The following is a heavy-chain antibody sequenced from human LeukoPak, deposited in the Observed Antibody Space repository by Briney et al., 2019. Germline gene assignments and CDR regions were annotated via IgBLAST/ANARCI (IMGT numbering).Heavy chain of an antibody. V-gene: IGHV1-2*02. J-gene: IGHJ5*02. CDR1: GYTFTGYY. D-gene: IGHD6-13*01. CDR2: INPNSGGT. Sequence: ASVKVSCKASGYTFTGYYIHWVRQAPGQGLEWMGWINPNSGGTNYAQKFQGRVTMTRDTSISTAYMELSRLRSDDTAVYYCARHSSSWQGDWFDPWGQGTLVTVSS. CDR3: ARHSSSWQGDWFDP.